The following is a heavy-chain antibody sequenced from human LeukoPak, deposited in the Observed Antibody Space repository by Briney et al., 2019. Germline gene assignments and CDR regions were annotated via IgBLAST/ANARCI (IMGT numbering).Heavy chain of an antibody. Sequence: GASVKVSCKASGYTFTSYGISWVRQAPGQGPEWMGWISAYNGNTNYAQKLQGRVTMTTDTSTSTAYMELRSLRSDDTAVYYCARDSRLYIAAAGTPWFDPWGQGTLVTVSS. V-gene: IGHV1-18*01. D-gene: IGHD6-13*01. CDR1: GYTFTSYG. J-gene: IGHJ5*02. CDR3: ARDSRLYIAAAGTPWFDP. CDR2: ISAYNGNT.